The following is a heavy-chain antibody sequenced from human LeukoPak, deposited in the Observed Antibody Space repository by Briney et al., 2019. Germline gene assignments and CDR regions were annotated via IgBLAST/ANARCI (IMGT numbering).Heavy chain of an antibody. J-gene: IGHJ3*02. Sequence: GGSLRLSCAASGFTVSSNYMSWVRQAPGKGLEWVSVIYSGGSTYYADSVKGRFTISRDNSKNTLYLQMNSLRAEDTAVYYCARPAQMAAGAFDIWGQGTMVTVSS. CDR2: IYSGGST. CDR3: ARPAQMAAGAFDI. V-gene: IGHV3-53*01. CDR1: GFTVSSNY. D-gene: IGHD5-24*01.